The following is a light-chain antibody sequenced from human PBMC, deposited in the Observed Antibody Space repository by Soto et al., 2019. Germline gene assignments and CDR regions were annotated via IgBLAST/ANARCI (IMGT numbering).Light chain of an antibody. CDR1: QCFRSY. CDR2: DAS. J-gene: IGKJ4*01. V-gene: IGKV3-11*01. CDR3: QQRSNWPLALT. Sequence: EFWWKHSPATLVWAPGERAPFSSSPSQCFRSYEAWYQQKPGQAPRLHIYDASNRATGIPARFSGSGSGTDFTLTISSLEPEDFAVYYCQQRSNWPLALTFGGGTKVEIK.